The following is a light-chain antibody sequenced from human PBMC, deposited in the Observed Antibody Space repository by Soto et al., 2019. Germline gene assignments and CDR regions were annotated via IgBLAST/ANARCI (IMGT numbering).Light chain of an antibody. CDR1: QSVSSY. Sequence: EIVLTQAPATRSWSPGERATLSCRASQSVSSYLAWYQQKPGQAPRLLIYGGSSRATGIPVRFSGSGSETDFTLTITRLEPEDIAVYYCQQYSSSRPFGQGTKVDI. V-gene: IGKV3-20*01. CDR2: GGS. J-gene: IGKJ1*01. CDR3: QQYSSSRP.